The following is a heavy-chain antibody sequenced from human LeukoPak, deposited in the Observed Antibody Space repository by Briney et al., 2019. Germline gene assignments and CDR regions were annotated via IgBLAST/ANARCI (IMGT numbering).Heavy chain of an antibody. Sequence: SETLSLTCTVSGGSISTYYWSWIRQPAGKGLEWIGRIYPSSGSADYSPSLKSRVTMSVDTSKNQFSLKLRSVTAADTAMYYCGRDRDFYGMDVWGQGTTVTVSS. J-gene: IGHJ6*02. V-gene: IGHV4-4*07. D-gene: IGHD3-10*01. CDR2: IYPSSGSA. CDR1: GGSISTYY. CDR3: GRDRDFYGMDV.